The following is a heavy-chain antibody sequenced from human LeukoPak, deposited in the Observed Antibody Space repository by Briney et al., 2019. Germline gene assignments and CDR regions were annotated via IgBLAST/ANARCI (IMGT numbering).Heavy chain of an antibody. CDR1: GGSFSGYY. J-gene: IGHJ4*02. CDR3: ASGKFYYGSENFDY. V-gene: IGHV4-34*01. D-gene: IGHD3-10*01. Sequence: PSETLSLTCAVYGGSFSGYYWSWIRQPPGKGLEWIGEINHSGSTNYNPSLKSRVTISVDTSKNQFSLKLSSVTAADTAVYYCASGKFYYGSENFDYWGQGTLVTVSS. CDR2: INHSGST.